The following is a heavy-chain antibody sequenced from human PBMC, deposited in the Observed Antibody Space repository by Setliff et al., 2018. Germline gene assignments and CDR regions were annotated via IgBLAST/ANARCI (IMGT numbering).Heavy chain of an antibody. Sequence: GGSLRLSCTASGFTFTTYWMTRVRQAPGKGLEWVANIRHDASEKYYVGSVKGRFTISRDNAKKSLYLQMNSVRAEDTAVYYCARGIWFGGSDYYMDVWGKGTTVTVSS. CDR3: ARGIWFGGSDYYMDV. D-gene: IGHD3-10*01. CDR1: GFTFTTYW. CDR2: IRHDASEK. V-gene: IGHV3-7*01. J-gene: IGHJ6*03.